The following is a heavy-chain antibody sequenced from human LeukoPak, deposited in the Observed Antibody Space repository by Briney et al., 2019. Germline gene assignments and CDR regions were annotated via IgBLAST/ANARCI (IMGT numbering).Heavy chain of an antibody. D-gene: IGHD1-26*01. Sequence: GGSLRLSCAASGFTVSSNYMSWVRQAPGKGLEWVSVIYSGGSTYYADSVKGRFTISRDNPKNTLYLQMNGLRAEDTAVYYCAKVKEGATGFDYWGQGTLVTVSS. J-gene: IGHJ4*02. V-gene: IGHV3-66*01. CDR3: AKVKEGATGFDY. CDR2: IYSGGST. CDR1: GFTVSSNY.